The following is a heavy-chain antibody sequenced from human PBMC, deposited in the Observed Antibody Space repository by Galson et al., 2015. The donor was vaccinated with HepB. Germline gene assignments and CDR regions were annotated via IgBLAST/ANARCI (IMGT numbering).Heavy chain of an antibody. CDR1: EDSVSSNSAA. Sequence: CAISEDSVSSNSAAWNWIRQSPSRGLEWLGRTYYRPKWYNDYAVSVKSRITINPDTSKNQFSLQLTSVTPEDTAVYYCARGGYSPARIYDYWGQGTLVTVSS. D-gene: IGHD5-18*01. CDR3: ARGGYSPARIYDY. V-gene: IGHV6-1*01. CDR2: TYYRPKWYN. J-gene: IGHJ4*02.